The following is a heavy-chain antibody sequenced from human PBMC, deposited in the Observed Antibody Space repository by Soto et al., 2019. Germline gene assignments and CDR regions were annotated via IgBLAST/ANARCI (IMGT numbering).Heavy chain of an antibody. V-gene: IGHV3-9*01. CDR2: ISWNSGDI. CDR1: GFTFDDYG. J-gene: IGHJ4*02. D-gene: IGHD4-4*01. CDR3: AKDRRSYSPLYYFDL. Sequence: SLRLSCAASGFTFDDYGMYWVRQAPGKGLEWVSGISWNSGDIGYADSVKGRFTISRDNAKNSLYLQMNSLRAEDTALYYCAKDRRSYSPLYYFDLWGQGTLVTVS.